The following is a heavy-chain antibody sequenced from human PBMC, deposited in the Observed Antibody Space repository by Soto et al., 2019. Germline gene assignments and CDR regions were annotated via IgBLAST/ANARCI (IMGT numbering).Heavy chain of an antibody. D-gene: IGHD2-8*02. V-gene: IGHV5-51*01. CDR1: GYNFANFW. Sequence: GESLKISCXGSGYNFANFWIGWVRQMPGKGLEWMGMIFPGDSDTKNSPSLEGQITMSVDRSDSSAYLQWRSLKASDTAIYYCAAGYSTGLDAFDIWGQGTMVTVSS. CDR3: AAGYSTGLDAFDI. CDR2: IFPGDSDT. J-gene: IGHJ3*02.